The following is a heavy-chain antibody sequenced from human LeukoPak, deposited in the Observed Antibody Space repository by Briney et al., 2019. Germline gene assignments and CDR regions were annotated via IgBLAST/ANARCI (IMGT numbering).Heavy chain of an antibody. CDR2: IYYSGST. Sequence: SETLSLTCTVSGGSISSGDYYWSWIRQPPGKGLEWIGYIYYSGSTNYNPSLKSRVTISLDTSKNQFSLKLSSVTAADTAVYYCARLDYNKGFNYYYGMDVWGQGTTVTVSS. CDR3: ARLDYNKGFNYYYGMDV. D-gene: IGHD3-10*01. V-gene: IGHV4-30-4*01. CDR1: GGSISSGDYY. J-gene: IGHJ6*02.